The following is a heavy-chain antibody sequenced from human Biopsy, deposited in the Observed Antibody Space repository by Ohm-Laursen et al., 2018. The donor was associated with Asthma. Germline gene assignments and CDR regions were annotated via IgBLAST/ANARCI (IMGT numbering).Heavy chain of an antibody. CDR2: INPNSGGT. V-gene: IGHV1-2*06. J-gene: IGHJ5*02. CDR1: GYTFIGYH. D-gene: IGHD7-27*01. CDR3: ARGQKSPGDRWFDP. Sequence: SVKVSCKTSGYTFIGYHIHWVRQAPGQGLEWMGRINPNSGGTNYAQKFQGRVTMTSDTSISTAYMELSRLRSDDTALYYCARGQKSPGDRWFDPWGQGTPVTVSS.